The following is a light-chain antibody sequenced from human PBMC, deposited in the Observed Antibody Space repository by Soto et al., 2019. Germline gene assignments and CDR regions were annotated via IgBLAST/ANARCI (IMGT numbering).Light chain of an antibody. CDR3: MQSLQTPRT. CDR1: QSLLHRNGYIY. Sequence: DILMTQTPLSLPVIPGESASISCTSSQSLLHRNGYIYLDWYVQKIGQSPQLLIYLGSNGASGVTDRFSASGSGTYFTLRISSLEADDVGVFYCMQSLQTPRTFGQGTQLEIK. J-gene: IGKJ1*01. V-gene: IGKV2-28*01. CDR2: LGS.